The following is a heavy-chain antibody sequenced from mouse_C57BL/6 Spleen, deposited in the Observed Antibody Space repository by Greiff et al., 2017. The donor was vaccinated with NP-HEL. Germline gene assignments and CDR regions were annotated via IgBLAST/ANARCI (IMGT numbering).Heavy chain of an antibody. D-gene: IGHD1-1*01. Sequence: VQLQQSGPELVKPGASVKISCKASGYTFTDYYMNWVKQSHGKSLEWIGDINPNNGGTSYNQKFKGKATLTVDKSSSTAYMELRSLTSEDSAVYYCASRSSYTFTPFAYWGQGTLVTVSA. CDR3: ASRSSYTFTPFAY. CDR1: GYTFTDYY. CDR2: INPNNGGT. J-gene: IGHJ3*01. V-gene: IGHV1-26*01.